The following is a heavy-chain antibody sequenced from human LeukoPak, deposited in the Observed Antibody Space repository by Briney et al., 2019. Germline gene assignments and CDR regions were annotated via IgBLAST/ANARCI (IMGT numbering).Heavy chain of an antibody. Sequence: GGSLRLSCAASGFTFFGNDMNWVRQAPGKGLEWVSYISYSGSTTSYADSVKGRFTISRDNAKNSLYLQMNSLRAEDTAVYYCARAGPPAFDPWGQGTLVTVSS. CDR2: ISYSGSTT. V-gene: IGHV3-48*03. J-gene: IGHJ5*02. CDR1: GFTFFGND. CDR3: ARAGPPAFDP.